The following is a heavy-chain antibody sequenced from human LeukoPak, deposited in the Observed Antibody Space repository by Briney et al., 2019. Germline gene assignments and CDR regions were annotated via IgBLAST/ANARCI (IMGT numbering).Heavy chain of an antibody. CDR3: ARTMITFGGVGDV. CDR1: GGSISSYY. Sequence: SETLSLTCTVSGGSISSYYWSWIRQPPGKGLEWIGYIYYSGSTNYNPSLKSRVTISVDTSKNQFSLKLSSVTAADTAVYYCARTMITFGGVGDVWGQGTTVTVSS. J-gene: IGHJ6*02. CDR2: IYYSGST. V-gene: IGHV4-59*12. D-gene: IGHD3-16*01.